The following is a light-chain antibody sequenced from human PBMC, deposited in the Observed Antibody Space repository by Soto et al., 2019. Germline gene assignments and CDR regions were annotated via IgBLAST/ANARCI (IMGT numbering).Light chain of an antibody. CDR1: FSNIGSVYD. J-gene: IGLJ3*02. CDR3: QSFDSILSGVV. Sequence: QSVLTQPPSVSGAPGQRVTISCTGSFSNIGSVYDVHWYQQLPGTAPKLLIYGNTNRPSGVPDRFSGSKSGTSASLAITGLQAEDEADYYCQSFDSILSGVVFGGGTKLTVL. V-gene: IGLV1-40*01. CDR2: GNT.